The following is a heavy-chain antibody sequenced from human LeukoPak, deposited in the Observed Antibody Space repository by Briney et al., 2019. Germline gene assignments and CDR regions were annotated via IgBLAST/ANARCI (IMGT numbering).Heavy chain of an antibody. CDR3: ASSFPIAVAGKGTFDY. J-gene: IGHJ4*02. D-gene: IGHD6-19*01. V-gene: IGHV4-59*12. CDR1: GGSISSYY. CDR2: IYYSGST. Sequence: SETLSLTCTVSGGSISSYYWSWIRQPPGKGLEWIGYIYYSGSTNYNPSLKSRVTISVDTSKNQFSLKLSSVTAADTAVYYCASSFPIAVAGKGTFDYWGQGTLVTVSS.